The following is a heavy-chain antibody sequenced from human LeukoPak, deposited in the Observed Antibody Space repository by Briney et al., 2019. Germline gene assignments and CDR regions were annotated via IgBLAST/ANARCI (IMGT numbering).Heavy chain of an antibody. D-gene: IGHD6-25*01. V-gene: IGHV3-23*01. J-gene: IGHJ4*02. CDR2: ISGSGGST. CDR3: AKRFEAAGDC. CDR1: GFTFSSYA. Sequence: GGSLRLSCAASGFTFSSYAMSWVRQAPGKGLEWVSAISGSGGSTYCADSVKGRFTISRDKSKNTLYLQMNSLRAEDTAVYYCAKRFEAAGDCWGQGTLVTVSS.